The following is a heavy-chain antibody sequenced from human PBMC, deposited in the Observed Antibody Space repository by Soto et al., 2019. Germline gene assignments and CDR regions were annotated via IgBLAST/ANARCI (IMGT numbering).Heavy chain of an antibody. CDR1: GGSFSGYY. J-gene: IGHJ5*02. CDR2: INHSGST. CDR3: ARGQIAADNWFDP. Sequence: SETLSLTCAVYGGSFSGYYCSWIRQPPGKGLEWIGEINHSGSTNYNPSLKSRVTISVDTSKNQFSLKLSSVTAADTAVYYCARGQIAADNWFDPWGQGTLVTVSS. V-gene: IGHV4-34*01. D-gene: IGHD6-6*01.